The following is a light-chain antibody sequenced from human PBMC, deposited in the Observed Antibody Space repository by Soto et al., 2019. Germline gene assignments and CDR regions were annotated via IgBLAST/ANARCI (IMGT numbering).Light chain of an antibody. V-gene: IGKV1-33*01. CDR1: QDISKY. CDR3: QQYDNLPIT. J-gene: IGKJ5*01. CDR2: DAS. Sequence: DIQMTQSPSYMCAPVEDRVTITCAASQDISKYLNWYKQKPGKATKLMIYDASNLETGVPSRFSGSGSGTDFTFTISSLQPEDIATYDCQQYDNLPITFGQGTRLE.